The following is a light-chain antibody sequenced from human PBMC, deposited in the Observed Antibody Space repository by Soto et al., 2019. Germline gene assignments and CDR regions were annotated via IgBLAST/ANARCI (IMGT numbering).Light chain of an antibody. J-gene: IGLJ3*02. V-gene: IGLV2-23*02. CDR3: CSYAGSSTLL. Sequence: QSVLTQPASVSGSPGQSITFSCTGTSSDVGSYNLVSWYQQHPGKAPKLMIYEVSKRPSGVSNRFSGSKSGNTASLTISGLQAEDEADYYCCSYAGSSTLLFGGGTKVTVL. CDR2: EVS. CDR1: SSDVGSYNL.